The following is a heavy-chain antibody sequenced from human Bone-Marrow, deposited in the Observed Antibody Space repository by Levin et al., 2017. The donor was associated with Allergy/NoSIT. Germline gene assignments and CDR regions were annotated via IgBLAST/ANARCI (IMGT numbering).Heavy chain of an antibody. CDR1: GFSLRTSAVG. Sequence: SGPTLVKPTQTLTLTCTFSGFSLRTSAVGVGWIRQPPGKALEWLALIYWDDDVRYSPSLKNRLTISKDTSKHQVVLTIADMDPADTATYYCVHCGGYSHEYYDYWGQGTLVTVSS. D-gene: IGHD5-18*01. CDR2: IYWDDDV. CDR3: VHCGGYSHEYYDY. J-gene: IGHJ4*02. V-gene: IGHV2-5*02.